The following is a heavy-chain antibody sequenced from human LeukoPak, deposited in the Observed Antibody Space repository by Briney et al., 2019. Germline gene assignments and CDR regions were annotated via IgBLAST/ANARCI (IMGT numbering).Heavy chain of an antibody. CDR3: ARDQAQLRFLSDWYFDL. J-gene: IGHJ2*01. V-gene: IGHV4-61*02. D-gene: IGHD3-3*01. CDR2: IYTSGTT. Sequence: PSETLSLTCTVSGGSVRRGNYYWTWIRQPAGSGLEWIGRIYTSGTTDYNPSLRTRVTISVDTSKNQFSLKLSSVTAADTAVYYCARDQAQLRFLSDWYFDLWGRGTLVTVSS. CDR1: GGSVRRGNYY.